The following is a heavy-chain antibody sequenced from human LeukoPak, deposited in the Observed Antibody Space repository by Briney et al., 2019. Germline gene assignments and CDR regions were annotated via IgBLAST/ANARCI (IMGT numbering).Heavy chain of an antibody. CDR2: ISGSGENT. CDR1: GFTFSSYA. V-gene: IGHV3-23*01. CDR3: AKDRGPYSSSSDS. J-gene: IGHJ4*02. Sequence: PGGSLRLSCAASGFTFSSYAMAWVRQAPGKGLQWVSAISGSGENTYYADPVKGRFTISRDNSKNTLDLQMTSLRAEDTAVYYCAKDRGPYSSSSDSWGQGTLVTVSS. D-gene: IGHD6-6*01.